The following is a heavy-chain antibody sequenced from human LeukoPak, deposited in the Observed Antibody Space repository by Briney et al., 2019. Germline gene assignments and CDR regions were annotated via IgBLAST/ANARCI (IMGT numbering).Heavy chain of an antibody. J-gene: IGHJ4*02. Sequence: SVKVSCKASGGTFSSYAISWVRQAPGQGLEWMGGIIPIFGTANYAQKFQGRVTITTATSTAYMELSSLRSEDTAVYYCAYSLSGFDLQAYFDYWGQGTLVTVSS. CDR3: AYSLSGFDLQAYFDY. D-gene: IGHD3-10*01. V-gene: IGHV1-69*05. CDR1: GGTFSSYA. CDR2: IIPIFGTA.